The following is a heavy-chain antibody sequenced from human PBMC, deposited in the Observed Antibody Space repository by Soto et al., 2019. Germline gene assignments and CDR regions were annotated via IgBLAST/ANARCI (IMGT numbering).Heavy chain of an antibody. D-gene: IGHD2-21*02. CDR3: ARDQAKCVTDYYHYYGMDV. V-gene: IGHV1-18*01. CDR1: GYIFDSYG. CDR2: ISPYNGNT. J-gene: IGHJ6*02. Sequence: QVQLVQSGAEVKKPGASVKVSCKASGYIFDSYGISWVRQAPGQVLEWMGWISPYNGNTNYAQKIQGRGTMTTDTASRTAYMELSSLRSDDTAVYYCARDQAKCVTDYYHYYGMDVWGQGTTVTVSS.